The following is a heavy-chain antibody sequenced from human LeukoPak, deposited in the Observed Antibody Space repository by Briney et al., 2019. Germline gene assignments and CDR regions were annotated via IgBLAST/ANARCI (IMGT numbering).Heavy chain of an antibody. V-gene: IGHV4-34*01. D-gene: IGHD4-23*01. Sequence: SETLSLTCAVYGGSFSGYYWSWIRQPPGKGLEWIGEINHSGSTYYNPSLKSRVTISVDTSKNQFSLKLGSVTAADTAVYYCARLHYGGNYGYYYYMDVWGKGTTVTISS. J-gene: IGHJ6*03. CDR2: INHSGST. CDR3: ARLHYGGNYGYYYYMDV. CDR1: GGSFSGYY.